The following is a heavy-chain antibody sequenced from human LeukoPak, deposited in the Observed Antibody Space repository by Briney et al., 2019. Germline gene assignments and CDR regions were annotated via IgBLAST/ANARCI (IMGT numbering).Heavy chain of an antibody. V-gene: IGHV3-21*01. CDR1: GFTFSTST. J-gene: IGHJ6*03. CDR2: ISGSSDYM. Sequence: GGSLRLSCAASGFTFSTSTMNWVRQAPGKGLEWVSSISGSSDYMYYADSVKGRFTISRDTSKNTLYLQMNSLRAEDTAVYYCARNPYYYYYMDVWGKGTTVTVS. CDR3: ARNPYYYYYMDV.